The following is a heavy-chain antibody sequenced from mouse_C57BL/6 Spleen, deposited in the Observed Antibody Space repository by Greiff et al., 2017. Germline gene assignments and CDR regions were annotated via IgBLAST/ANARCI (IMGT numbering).Heavy chain of an antibody. Sequence: VQLQQSGPELVKPGASVKISCKASGYSFTSYYIHWVKQRPGQGLEWIGWIYPGSGNTKYNEKFKGKATLTADTSSSTAYMQLSSLTSEDSAVYYCARRELGLGAWFAYWGQGTLVTVSA. CDR3: ARRELGLGAWFAY. J-gene: IGHJ3*01. V-gene: IGHV1-66*01. D-gene: IGHD4-1*01. CDR1: GYSFTSYY. CDR2: IYPGSGNT.